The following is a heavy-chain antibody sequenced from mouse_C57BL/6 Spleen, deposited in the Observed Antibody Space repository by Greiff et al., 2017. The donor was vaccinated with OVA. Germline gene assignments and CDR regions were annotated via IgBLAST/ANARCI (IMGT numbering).Heavy chain of an antibody. J-gene: IGHJ4*01. CDR2: INPSNGGT. CDR1: GYTFTSYW. Sequence: QVHVKQPGPELVKPGASVKLSCKASGYTFTSYWMHWVKQRPGQGLEWIGNINPSNGGTNYNEKFKSKATLTVDKSSSTAYMQLSSLTSEDSAVYYCARSYYSNYPYAMDYWGQGTSVTVSS. CDR3: ARSYYSNYPYAMDY. D-gene: IGHD2-5*01. V-gene: IGHV1-53*01.